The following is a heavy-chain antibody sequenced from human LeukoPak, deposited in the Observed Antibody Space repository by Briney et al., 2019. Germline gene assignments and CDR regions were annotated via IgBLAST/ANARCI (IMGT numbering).Heavy chain of an antibody. Sequence: PGGSLRLSCAASGFTFSSYAMHWVRQAPGKGLEWVAVISYDGSNKYYADSVKGRFTISRDNSKNTLYLQMNSLRAEDTAVYHCARDAGSLGEYLDYWGQGTLVTVSS. V-gene: IGHV3-30*04. D-gene: IGHD3-16*01. CDR2: ISYDGSNK. J-gene: IGHJ4*02. CDR1: GFTFSSYA. CDR3: ARDAGSLGEYLDY.